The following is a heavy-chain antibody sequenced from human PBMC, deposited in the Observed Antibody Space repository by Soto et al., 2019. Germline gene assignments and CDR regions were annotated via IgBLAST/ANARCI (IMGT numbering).Heavy chain of an antibody. Sequence: EVQLLESGGGLVRPGGSLRLSCAASGFTFYNYAMNWVRQAPGKGLEWVSTISGGGDGTYYADSVKGRFTISRDNSRNTVYLQMISLRAEDTAIYYWSKKGLGSLATYCTTGDCHYAFDVWGQGTLVTVSS. V-gene: IGHV3-23*01. J-gene: IGHJ3*01. D-gene: IGHD2-8*01. CDR2: ISGGGDGT. CDR1: GFTFYNYA. CDR3: SKKGLGSLATYCTTGDCHYAFDV.